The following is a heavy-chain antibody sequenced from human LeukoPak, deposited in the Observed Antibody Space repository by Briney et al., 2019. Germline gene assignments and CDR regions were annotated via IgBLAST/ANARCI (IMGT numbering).Heavy chain of an antibody. CDR3: ARAGVIRYVAWLINYYMDV. D-gene: IGHD3-9*01. CDR2: ICGKGGST. V-gene: IGHV3-64*01. J-gene: IGHJ6*03. Sequence: QPGGSLRLSCAASGFTFTNHAMQWVRQAPGKGLEYVSAICGKGGSTYYANSVKGRFTISRDNSKNTVYLQMDSLRAEDMAVYYCARAGVIRYVAWLINYYMDVWGIGTTVTVSS. CDR1: GFTFTNHA.